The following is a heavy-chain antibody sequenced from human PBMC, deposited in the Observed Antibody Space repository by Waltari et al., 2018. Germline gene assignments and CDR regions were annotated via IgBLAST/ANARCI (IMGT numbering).Heavy chain of an antibody. J-gene: IGHJ4*02. D-gene: IGHD3-3*01. CDR2: IKRDGSGK. CDR1: GFTFSSYW. CDR3: ARDNFWSGYADYFDY. Sequence: EVQLVESGGGLVQPGGSLRLSCAASGFTFSSYWMSWVRQAPGKGLGWWANIKRDGSGKYYVDSVKGRFTISRDNAKNSLYLQMNSRRAEDTAVYYCARDNFWSGYADYFDYWGQGTLVTVSS. V-gene: IGHV3-7*03.